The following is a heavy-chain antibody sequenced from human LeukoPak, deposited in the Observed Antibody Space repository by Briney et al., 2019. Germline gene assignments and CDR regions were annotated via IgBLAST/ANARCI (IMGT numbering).Heavy chain of an antibody. CDR2: ISYDGSNK. V-gene: IGHV3-30*18. CDR1: GFTFSSYG. CDR3: AKDSLYGYGGSHDY. J-gene: IGHJ4*02. D-gene: IGHD5-18*01. Sequence: GGSLRHSCAASGFTFSSYGMHWVRQAPGKGLEWVAVISYDGSNKYYADSVKGRFTISRDNSKNTLYLQMNSLRAGDTAVYYCAKDSLYGYGGSHDYWGQGTLVTVSS.